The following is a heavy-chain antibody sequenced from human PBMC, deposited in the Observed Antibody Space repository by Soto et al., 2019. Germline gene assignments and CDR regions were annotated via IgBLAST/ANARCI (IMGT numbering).Heavy chain of an antibody. CDR2: ISAYNGNT. V-gene: IGHV1-18*01. Sequence: ASVKVSCKASGYTFTSYGISWVRQAPGQGLAWMGWISAYNGNTNYAQKLQGRVTMTTDTSTSTAYMELRSLRSADTAVDDCARSAIAAALNYWRQGTLVTVAS. D-gene: IGHD6-13*01. CDR1: GYTFTSYG. J-gene: IGHJ4*02. CDR3: ARSAIAAALNY.